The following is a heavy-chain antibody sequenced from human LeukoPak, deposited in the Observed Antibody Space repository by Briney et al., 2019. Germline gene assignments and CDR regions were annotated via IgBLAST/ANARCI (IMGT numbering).Heavy chain of an antibody. CDR1: GFTFTTEA. D-gene: IGHD6-19*01. CDR2: ISDDGRTT. J-gene: IGHJ4*02. Sequence: GGSLRLSCAASGFTFTTEAMTWVREAPGKGLEWDSTISDDGRTTYYADSVKGRFTISRDNSKNIVYLQMNSLRAEDTAFYYCAKGLGFMPQFDYWGQGTLVAVSS. CDR3: AKGLGFMPQFDY. V-gene: IGHV3-23*01.